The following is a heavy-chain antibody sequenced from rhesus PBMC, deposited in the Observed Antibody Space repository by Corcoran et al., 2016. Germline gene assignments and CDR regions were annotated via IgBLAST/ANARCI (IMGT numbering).Heavy chain of an antibody. J-gene: IGHJ2*01. CDR3: ARDSSGWGWYFYL. Sequence: QVQLQESGPGLVKPSETLSLTCAVSGGSISSNYWSWIRQPPRQGLEWSGSISGSGGSTDYNPALKSRVTISTDPSKNQFSLKWSSVTAADTAVYYCARDSSGWGWYFYLWGPGTPITISS. CDR2: ISGSGGST. D-gene: IGHD6-31*01. V-gene: IGHV4-173*01. CDR1: GGSISSNY.